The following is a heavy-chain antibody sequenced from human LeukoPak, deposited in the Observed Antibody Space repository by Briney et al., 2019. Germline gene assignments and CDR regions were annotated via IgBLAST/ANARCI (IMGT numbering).Heavy chain of an antibody. CDR2: INPSSGGT. J-gene: IGHJ4*02. CDR3: ATGRWGVDY. Sequence: ASVKVSCKASGYTFITYNFHFVRQAPGQGLEWMGWINPSSGGTNYAQKFQGRVTMTRDTSISTAYMELSRLRSDDMAVYYCATGRWGVDYWGQGTLVTVSS. CDR1: GYTFITYN. V-gene: IGHV1-2*02. D-gene: IGHD3-16*01.